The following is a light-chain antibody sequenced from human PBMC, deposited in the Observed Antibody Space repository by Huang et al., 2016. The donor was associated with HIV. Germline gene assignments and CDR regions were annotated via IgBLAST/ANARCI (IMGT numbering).Light chain of an antibody. V-gene: IGKV3-15*01. J-gene: IGKJ5*01. CDR2: GAS. Sequence: VMTQSPATLSVSPGERATLSCRASESVGITLAWYQQRPGQAPRLLIYGASTRATGGPARCSGRGSGTEFTRTINSLQSEDLAIYYCQQYNNWPPVTFGQGTRLEIK. CDR3: QQYNNWPPVT. CDR1: ESVGIT.